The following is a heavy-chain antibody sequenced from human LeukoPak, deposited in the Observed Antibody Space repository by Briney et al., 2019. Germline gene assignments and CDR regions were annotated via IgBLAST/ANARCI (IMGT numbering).Heavy chain of an antibody. CDR2: IHYSGST. CDR1: GDSISSYF. V-gene: IGHV4-59*01. Sequence: PSETLSLTCSVSGDSISSYFWAWIRQPPGKGLECIGYIHYSGSTKFNPSLKSRVTISVDTSKNQFSLKLSSVTAADTAVYFCARGPPDGYCSGGSCFYGMDVWGQGTTVTVSS. J-gene: IGHJ6*02. D-gene: IGHD2-15*01. CDR3: ARGPPDGYCSGGSCFYGMDV.